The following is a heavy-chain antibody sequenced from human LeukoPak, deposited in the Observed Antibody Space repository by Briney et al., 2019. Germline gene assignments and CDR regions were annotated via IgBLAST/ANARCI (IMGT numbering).Heavy chain of an antibody. CDR1: GFTFSSYA. Sequence: GGSLRLSCAASGFTFSSYAMNWVRQAPGKGLEWVSAISGSGASTYYADSVKGRFTISRDNSKNTLYLQMNSLRAEDTAIYYCAKGLRSSGWLGYFDNWSQGTLVTVSS. CDR2: ISGSGAST. D-gene: IGHD6-19*01. V-gene: IGHV3-23*01. CDR3: AKGLRSSGWLGYFDN. J-gene: IGHJ4*02.